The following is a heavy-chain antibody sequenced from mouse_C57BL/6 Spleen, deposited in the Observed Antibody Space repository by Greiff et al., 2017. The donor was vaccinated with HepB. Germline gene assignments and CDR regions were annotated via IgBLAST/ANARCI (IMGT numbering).Heavy chain of an antibody. CDR2: ISSGGSYT. CDR1: GFTFSSYG. Sequence: EVQGVESGGDLVKPGGSLKLSCAASGFTFSSYGMSWVRQTPDKRLEWVATISSGGSYTYYPDSVKGRFTISRDNAKNTLYLQMSSLKSEDTAMYYCARQGLLRYDYWGQGTTLTVSS. D-gene: IGHD1-1*01. J-gene: IGHJ2*01. CDR3: ARQGLLRYDY. V-gene: IGHV5-6*01.